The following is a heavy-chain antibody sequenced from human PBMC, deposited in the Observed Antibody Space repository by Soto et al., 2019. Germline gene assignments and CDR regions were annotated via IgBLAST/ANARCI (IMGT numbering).Heavy chain of an antibody. D-gene: IGHD3-22*01. V-gene: IGHV3-30-3*01. J-gene: IGHJ5*02. Sequence: GGSLRLSCVASGFTFSNYAMHWVRQAPGKGLEWVSVISDDGDNKYYADSVKGRFTISRDKSKNTLYLQMNSLRAEDTAVYYCARGLVVVISRDWFDPWGQGTLVTVSS. CDR2: ISDDGDNK. CDR3: ARGLVVVISRDWFDP. CDR1: GFTFSNYA.